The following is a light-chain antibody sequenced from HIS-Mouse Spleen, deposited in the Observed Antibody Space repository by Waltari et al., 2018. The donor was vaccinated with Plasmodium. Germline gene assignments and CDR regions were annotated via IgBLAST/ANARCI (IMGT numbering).Light chain of an antibody. CDR1: KLGDKY. J-gene: IGLJ2*01. CDR2: QDS. CDR3: QAWDSSTVV. Sequence: SYELTQPPSVSVSPGQTASITCSGDKLGDKYAYWYQQKPGQSPVLVIYQDSKRPSGGPERFSGSNSGNTATLTISGTQAMDEADYSCQAWDSSTVVFGGGTKLTVL. V-gene: IGLV3-1*01.